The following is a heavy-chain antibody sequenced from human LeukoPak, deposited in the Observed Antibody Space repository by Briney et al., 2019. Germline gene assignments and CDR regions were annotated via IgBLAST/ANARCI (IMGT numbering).Heavy chain of an antibody. V-gene: IGHV3-23*01. J-gene: IGHJ4*02. CDR2: ISGSGGST. CDR3: ARDRTDYYFDY. D-gene: IGHD2-8*02. CDR1: GFTFSSYA. Sequence: GGSLRLSCAASGFTFSSYAMSWVRQAPGKGLEWVSAISGSGGSTYYADSVKGRFTISRDNAKNSLYLQMNSLRAEDTAVYYCARDRTDYYFDYWGQGTLVTVSS.